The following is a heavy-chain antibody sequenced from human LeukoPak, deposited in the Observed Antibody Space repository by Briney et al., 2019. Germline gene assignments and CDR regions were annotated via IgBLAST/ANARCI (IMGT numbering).Heavy chain of an antibody. V-gene: IGHV3-53*01. CDR2: IYSGGST. CDR1: GFTVSSNY. CDR3: ARETSEDSSGYYYVPGHFDY. J-gene: IGHJ4*02. Sequence: GSLRLSCAASGFTVSSNYMSWVRQAPGKGLEWVSVIYSGGSTYYADSVKGRFTISRDNSKNTLYLQMNSLRAEDTAVYYCARETSEDSSGYYYVPGHFDYWGQGTLVTVSS. D-gene: IGHD3-22*01.